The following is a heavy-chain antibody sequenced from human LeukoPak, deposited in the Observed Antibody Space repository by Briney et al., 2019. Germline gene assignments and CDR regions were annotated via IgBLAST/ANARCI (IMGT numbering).Heavy chain of an antibody. V-gene: IGHV3-53*04. CDR2: IYSGGST. CDR1: GFTFSSNY. CDR3: ARGRRDGYNLFDY. Sequence: GGSLRLSCAASGFTFSSNYMSWVRQAPGKGLEWVSVIYSGGSTYYADSAKGRFTISRHNSKNTLYLQMNSLRAVDTAVYYCARGRRDGYNLFDYWGQGTLVTVSS. J-gene: IGHJ4*02. D-gene: IGHD5-24*01.